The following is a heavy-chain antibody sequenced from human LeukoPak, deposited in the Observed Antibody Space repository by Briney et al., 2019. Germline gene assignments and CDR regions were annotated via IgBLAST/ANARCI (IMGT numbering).Heavy chain of an antibody. J-gene: IGHJ6*02. D-gene: IGHD3-3*01. CDR1: GFTFSSYA. V-gene: IGHV3-64*01. Sequence: GGSLRLSYAASGFTFSSYAMHWVRQAPGKGLEYVSAISSNGGSTYYANSVKGRFTISRDNSKNTLYLQMGSLRAEDMAVYYCAREWGKNYDFWSGYYKNYGMDVWGQGTTVTVSS. CDR2: ISSNGGST. CDR3: AREWGKNYDFWSGYYKNYGMDV.